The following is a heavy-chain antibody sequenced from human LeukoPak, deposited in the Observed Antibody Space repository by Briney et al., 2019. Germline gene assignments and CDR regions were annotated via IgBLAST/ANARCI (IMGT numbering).Heavy chain of an antibody. CDR1: GFTFSDHY. V-gene: IGHV3-72*01. CDR3: ARRGIDSSGYYTSAFDY. CDR2: TRNKANSYTT. J-gene: IGHJ4*02. Sequence: PVGSLRLSCAASGFTFSDHYMDWVRQAPGKGLEWVGLTRNKANSYTTEYAASVKGRFTISRDDSKNSLYLQMNGLKTEDTAVYYCARRGIDSSGYYTSAFDYWGQGSLVTVSS. D-gene: IGHD3-22*01.